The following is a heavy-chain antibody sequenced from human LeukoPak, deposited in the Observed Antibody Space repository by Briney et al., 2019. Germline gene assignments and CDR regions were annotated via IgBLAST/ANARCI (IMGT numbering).Heavy chain of an antibody. Sequence: GGSLRLSCAASGFTFSSYGMHWVRQAPGKGLEWVAFIRYDGSNKYYADSVKGRFTISRDNPKNTLYLQMNSLRAEDTAVYYCAKDTAVVTLPFDYWGQGTLVTVSS. D-gene: IGHD4-23*01. V-gene: IGHV3-30*02. CDR1: GFTFSSYG. J-gene: IGHJ4*02. CDR3: AKDTAVVTLPFDY. CDR2: IRYDGSNK.